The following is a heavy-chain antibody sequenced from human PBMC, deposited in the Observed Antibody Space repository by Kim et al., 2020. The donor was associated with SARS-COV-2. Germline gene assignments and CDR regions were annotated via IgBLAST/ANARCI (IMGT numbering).Heavy chain of an antibody. V-gene: IGHV1-24*01. D-gene: IGHD6-19*01. CDR3: ATDHSSGWPLGTQGYFDL. J-gene: IGHJ2*01. CDR1: GYTLTELS. CDR2: FDPDDGET. Sequence: ASVKVSCKVSGYTLTELSMHWVRQAPGQGLEWMGGFDPDDGETIYAQKFQGRVTMTEDTSTDTAYMELSSLRSEDTALYYCATDHSSGWPLGTQGYFDLW.